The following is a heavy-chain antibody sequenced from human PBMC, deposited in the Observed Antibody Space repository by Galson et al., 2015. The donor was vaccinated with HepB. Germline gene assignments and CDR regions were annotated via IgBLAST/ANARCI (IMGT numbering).Heavy chain of an antibody. CDR1: GYIFSSYG. CDR2: INAANGHT. Sequence: SVKVSCKASGYIFSSYGMHWVRQAPGQRLEWMGWINAANGHTKYSQKFQDRVSITTDTSASTAYMELNSPRSEDTAIYYCARDRWNYGDYWGQGTLVTVSS. J-gene: IGHJ4*02. D-gene: IGHD1-7*01. CDR3: ARDRWNYGDY. V-gene: IGHV1-3*01.